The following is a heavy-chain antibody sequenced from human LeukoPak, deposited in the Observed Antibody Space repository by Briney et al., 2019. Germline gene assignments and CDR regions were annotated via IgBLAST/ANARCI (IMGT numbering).Heavy chain of an antibody. CDR1: RFTFSNYA. V-gene: IGHV3-23*01. D-gene: IGHD3-16*02. Sequence: PGGSLRLSCAASRFTFSNYAMSWVRQAPGKGLEWVSSIRDSAYRTYYADSVKGRFTISRDNSKNTLYLQMNSLRAEDTAVYYCAKDSRTFGGVIVSGTFDYWGQGTLVTVSS. CDR2: IRDSAYRT. J-gene: IGHJ4*02. CDR3: AKDSRTFGGVIVSGTFDY.